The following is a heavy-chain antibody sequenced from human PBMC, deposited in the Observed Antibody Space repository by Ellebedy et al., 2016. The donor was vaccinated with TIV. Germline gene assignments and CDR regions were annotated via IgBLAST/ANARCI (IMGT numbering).Heavy chain of an antibody. CDR2: IYSGGAA. D-gene: IGHD6-19*01. Sequence: PGGSLRLSCAASGFTVITDYMSWVRQAPGKGLEWVSTIYSGGAAYHGDSVKGRFTVSRDISKRTLYLQMNSLRAEDTAVYYCAKGRGGGSDSSAPRYYFDSWGLGTLVTVSS. V-gene: IGHV3-66*01. CDR1: GFTVITDY. CDR3: AKGRGGGSDSSAPRYYFDS. J-gene: IGHJ4*01.